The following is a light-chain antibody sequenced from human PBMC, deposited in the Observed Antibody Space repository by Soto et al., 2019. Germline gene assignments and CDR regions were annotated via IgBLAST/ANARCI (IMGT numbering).Light chain of an antibody. CDR2: KAS. CDR1: QSISNW. Sequence: DIQMTQSPSTLSASVGDRVTITCRASQSISNWLAWYQQKPGKAPKLLILKASTLESGVPSRFSGSGSGTEFTINISSLQHDDFATYHCQQYDTYPRTFGQGTKVDIK. V-gene: IGKV1-5*03. J-gene: IGKJ1*01. CDR3: QQYDTYPRT.